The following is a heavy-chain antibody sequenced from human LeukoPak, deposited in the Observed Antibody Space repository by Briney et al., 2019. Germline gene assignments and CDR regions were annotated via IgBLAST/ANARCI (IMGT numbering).Heavy chain of an antibody. J-gene: IGHJ6*02. CDR2: ISSSSSYI. V-gene: IGHV3-21*01. Sequence: GGSLRLSCAASGFTFSSYSMNWVRHAPGKGLEWVSSISSSSSYIYYADSVKGRFTISRDNAKNSLYLQMNSLRAEDTAVYYCARVIAAAGKNLYYYYGMDVWGQGTTVTVSS. CDR3: ARVIAAAGKNLYYYYGMDV. CDR1: GFTFSSYS. D-gene: IGHD6-13*01.